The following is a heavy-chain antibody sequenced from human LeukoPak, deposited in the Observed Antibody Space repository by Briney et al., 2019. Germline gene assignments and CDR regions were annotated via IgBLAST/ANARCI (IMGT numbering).Heavy chain of an antibody. CDR1: GGSISSSSNY. J-gene: IGHJ4*02. Sequence: SETLSLTCTVSGGSISSSSNYWGWIRQPPGKWLEWLPIVYHSGFTYYNPSFNSRVTLSVDTSNNQFSVEVNSVTASDTGVYYCARRFCTTSTCYGFDSWGEGTGVSVSS. CDR3: ARRFCTTSTCYGFDS. D-gene: IGHD2-2*01. CDR2: VYHSGFT. V-gene: IGHV4-39*01.